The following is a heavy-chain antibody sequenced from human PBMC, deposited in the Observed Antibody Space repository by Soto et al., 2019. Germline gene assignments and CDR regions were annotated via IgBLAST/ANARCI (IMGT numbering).Heavy chain of an antibody. CDR1: GGTFSSYT. V-gene: IGHV1-69*02. D-gene: IGHD3-10*01. J-gene: IGHJ4*02. CDR2: IIPILGIA. Sequence: QVQLVQSGAEVKKPGSSVKVSCKASGGTFSSYTISWVRQAPGQGLEWMGRIIPILGIANYAQKFQGRVTITADKSTSTAYMELSSLRSEDTAVYYCARALPGHLITMADWGQGTLVTVSS. CDR3: ARALPGHLITMAD.